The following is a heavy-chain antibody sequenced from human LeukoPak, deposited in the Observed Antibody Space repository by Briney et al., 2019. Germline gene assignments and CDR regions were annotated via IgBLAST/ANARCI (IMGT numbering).Heavy chain of an antibody. D-gene: IGHD6-19*01. J-gene: IGHJ4*02. V-gene: IGHV1-2*02. CDR1: VYTFTRYY. Sequence: ASVKVSCKASVYTFTRYYMHWVRQAPGQGREWMGWINPNSGGTNYAQKFQGRVTMTRDTSISTAYMELSRLRSDDTAVYYCARTSSGWTYFDYWGQGTLVTVSS. CDR3: ARTSSGWTYFDY. CDR2: INPNSGGT.